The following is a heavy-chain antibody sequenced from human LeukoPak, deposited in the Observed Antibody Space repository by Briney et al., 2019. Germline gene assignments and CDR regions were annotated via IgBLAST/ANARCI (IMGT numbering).Heavy chain of an antibody. CDR3: ARLKTYYYDSSGYFDY. V-gene: IGHV4-59*08. D-gene: IGHD3-22*01. J-gene: IGHJ4*02. CDR1: GGSISSYY. CDR2: IYYSGST. Sequence: SQTLSLTCTVSGGSISSYYWSWIRQPPGKGLEWIGYIYYSGSTNYNPSLKSRVTISVDTSKNQFSLKLSSVTAADTAVYYCARLKTYYYDSSGYFDYWGQGTLVTVSS.